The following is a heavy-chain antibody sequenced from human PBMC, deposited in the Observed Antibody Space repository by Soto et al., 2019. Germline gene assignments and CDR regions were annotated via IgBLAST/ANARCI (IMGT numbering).Heavy chain of an antibody. CDR3: ASAEVIAAAGYFDY. J-gene: IGHJ4*02. CDR1: GYSISSGYY. CDR2: NEHRRST. Sequence: TSETLSLTCAVSGYSISSGYYCGGIRQPPGRGVEGTGSNEHRRSTYYTTSLKSRVTISVDTSKNQFSLKLSSVTAADTAVYYCASAEVIAAAGYFDYWGQGTLVTVSS. D-gene: IGHD6-13*01. V-gene: IGHV4-38-2*01.